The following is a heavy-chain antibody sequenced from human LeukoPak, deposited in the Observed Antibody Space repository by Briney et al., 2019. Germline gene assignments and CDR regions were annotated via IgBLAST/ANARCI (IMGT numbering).Heavy chain of an antibody. CDR3: SSKWELLY. CDR2: IRSKAYGGTT. Sequence: PGGSLRLSCTTSGFTFGDYAMSWVRQAPGKGLEWVGFIRSKAYGGTTEYAASVKGRFTISRDDSKSIAYLQMNSLKTEDTAVYYCSSKWELLYWGQGTLVTVS. D-gene: IGHD1-26*01. J-gene: IGHJ4*02. CDR1: GFTFGDYA. V-gene: IGHV3-49*04.